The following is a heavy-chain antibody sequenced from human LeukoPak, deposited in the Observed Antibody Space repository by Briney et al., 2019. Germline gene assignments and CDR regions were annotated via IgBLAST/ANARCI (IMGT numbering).Heavy chain of an antibody. D-gene: IGHD5-12*01. CDR1: GFTFSNYA. CDR3: ARSLATSYYYMDV. V-gene: IGHV3-30*04. Sequence: PGRSLRLSCAASGFTFSNYAMHWVRQAPGKGLEGGAVISYDGSNKFYADSVKGRFTISRDNSKNTLHLQMNSLRAEDTAVYYCARSLATSYYYMDVWGKGTTVTVSS. CDR2: ISYDGSNK. J-gene: IGHJ6*03.